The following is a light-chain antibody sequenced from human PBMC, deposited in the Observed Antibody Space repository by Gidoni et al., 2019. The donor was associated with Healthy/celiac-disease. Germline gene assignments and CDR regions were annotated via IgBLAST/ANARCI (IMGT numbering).Light chain of an antibody. CDR1: QSLLHSNGYND. V-gene: IGKV2-28*01. Sequence: DIVMTQSPLSLPVTPGEPASTSCRSSQSLLHSNGYNDLDWYLQKPGQSPQLLIFLVSNRASGVPDRFSGSGSGTDFTLKISRVEAEDVGVYYCMQALQTSWTFGQGTKVEIK. J-gene: IGKJ1*01. CDR3: MQALQTSWT. CDR2: LVS.